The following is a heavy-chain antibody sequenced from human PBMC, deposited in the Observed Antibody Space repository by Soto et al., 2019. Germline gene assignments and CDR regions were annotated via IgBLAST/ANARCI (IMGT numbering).Heavy chain of an antibody. CDR1: GAPITINY. CDR2: IYYSGST. CDR3: ARGRRGSAYSSSWGAFDI. Sequence: PSETLSLTCTVSGAPITINYWSWIRQAPGKGLEWIGYIYYSGSTNYNPSLKSRVTISVDTSKNQFSLKLSSVTAADTAVYHCARGRRGSAYSSSWGAFDIWGQGTMVTVSS. V-gene: IGHV4-59*12. D-gene: IGHD6-6*01. J-gene: IGHJ3*02.